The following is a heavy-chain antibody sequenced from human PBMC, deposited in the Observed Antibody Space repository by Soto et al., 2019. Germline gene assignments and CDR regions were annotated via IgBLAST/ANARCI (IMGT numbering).Heavy chain of an antibody. CDR2: IYYSGST. D-gene: IGHD3-10*01. J-gene: IGHJ4*02. Sequence: SETLSLTCDVSGDTISTGGYTWAWIRQPPGKGLEWIGYIYYSGSTYYNPSLKSRVTISVDTSKNQFSLKLSSVTTADTAVYYCARVGGFGATTVDYWGQGTLVTVSS. CDR1: GDTISTGGYT. V-gene: IGHV4-30-4*08. CDR3: ARVGGFGATTVDY.